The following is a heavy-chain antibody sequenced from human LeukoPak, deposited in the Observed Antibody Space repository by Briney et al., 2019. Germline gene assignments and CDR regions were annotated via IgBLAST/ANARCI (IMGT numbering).Heavy chain of an antibody. D-gene: IGHD6-6*01. CDR3: ARVQWRHSSSSSPSVWFDP. CDR1: GFTFSSYG. V-gene: IGHV3-30*02. Sequence: GGSLRLSCAASGFTFSSYGMHWVRQAPGKGLEWVAFIRYDGSNKYYADSVKGQFTISRDNSKNTLYLQMNSLRAEDTAVYYCARVQWRHSSSSSPSVWFDPWGQGTLVTVSS. J-gene: IGHJ5*02. CDR2: IRYDGSNK.